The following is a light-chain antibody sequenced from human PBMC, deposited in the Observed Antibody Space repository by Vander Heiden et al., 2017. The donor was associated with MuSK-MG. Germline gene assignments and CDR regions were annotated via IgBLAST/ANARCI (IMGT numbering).Light chain of an antibody. CDR2: DAS. CDR3: QQYDNLHWT. CDR1: QDISNY. Sequence: DIQMTQSPSSLSASVGDRVTITCQASQDISNYLNWYQQKPGKAPRLLIYDASNLKTGVPSRFSGSGSGTDFTFTISSLQPEDIATYYCQQYDNLHWTFGQGTKVEIK. J-gene: IGKJ1*01. V-gene: IGKV1-33*01.